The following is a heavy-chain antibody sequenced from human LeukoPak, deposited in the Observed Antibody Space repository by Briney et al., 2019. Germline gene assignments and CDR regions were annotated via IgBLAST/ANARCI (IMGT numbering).Heavy chain of an antibody. Sequence: GGSLRLSCAASGFTASSNYMSWVRQAPGKGLEWVSVIYSGGSTYYADSVKGRFTISRDNSKNTLYLQMNSLRAEDTAVYYCARGSDYFDYWGQGTLVTVSS. J-gene: IGHJ4*02. CDR3: ARGSDYFDY. V-gene: IGHV3-53*01. CDR1: GFTASSNY. CDR2: IYSGGST.